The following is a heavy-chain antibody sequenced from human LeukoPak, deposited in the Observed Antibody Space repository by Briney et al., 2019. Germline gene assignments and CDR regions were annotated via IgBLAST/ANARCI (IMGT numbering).Heavy chain of an antibody. CDR3: ARDRLSAFDI. Sequence: GGSLRLSCAGSGFNFSTYEMDWVRQAPGKGLEWLSYISSRGSSIYYADSVKGRFTISRDNARNSLYLQMNSLRAEDTAVYYCARDRLSAFDIWGQGTMVTVSS. CDR1: GFNFSTYE. CDR2: ISSRGSSI. V-gene: IGHV3-48*03. J-gene: IGHJ3*02.